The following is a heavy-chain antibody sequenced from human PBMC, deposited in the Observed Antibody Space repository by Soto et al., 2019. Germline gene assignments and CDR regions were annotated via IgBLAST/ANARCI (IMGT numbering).Heavy chain of an antibody. CDR2: IYYSGST. CDR3: ARDKTKRLDDYSNYYGLNWFDP. CDR1: GGSISSGGYY. V-gene: IGHV4-31*03. Sequence: PSETLSLTCTVSGGSISSGGYYWSWIRQHPGKGLEWIGYIYYSGSTYYNPSLKSRVTISVDTSKNKPSLKLSSVTAAATAVYYCARDKTKRLDDYSNYYGLNWFDPWGQGTLVTVSS. D-gene: IGHD4-4*01. J-gene: IGHJ5*02.